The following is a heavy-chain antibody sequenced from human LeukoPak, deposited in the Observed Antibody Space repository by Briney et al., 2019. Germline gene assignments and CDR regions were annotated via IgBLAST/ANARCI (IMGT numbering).Heavy chain of an antibody. CDR2: INQDGSEK. J-gene: IGHJ4*02. CDR1: GFTFSSHW. D-gene: IGHD6-19*01. V-gene: IGHV3-7*01. Sequence: GGSLRLSCAASGFTFSSHWMTWVRQAPGKGLEWVASINQDGSEKYYVDSVKGRFTISRDNTKNSLYLQMNSLRAEDTTVYYCARGDLGRGWTFACWGQGTPVTVSS. CDR3: ARGDLGRGWTFAC.